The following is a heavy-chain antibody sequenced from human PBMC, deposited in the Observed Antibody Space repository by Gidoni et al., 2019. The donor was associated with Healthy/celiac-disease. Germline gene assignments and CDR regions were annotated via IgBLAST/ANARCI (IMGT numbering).Heavy chain of an antibody. J-gene: IGHJ5*02. V-gene: IGHV3-30-3*01. CDR2: ISYDGSNK. CDR3: AREMAGGYYDSSGYFHWFDP. CDR1: GFTFSSYA. Sequence: QVQLVESGGGVVQPGRSVRLSCAASGFTFSSYAMHWVRQAPGKGLEGVAVISYDGSNKYYADSVKGRFTISRDNSKNTLYLQMNSLRAEDTAVYYCAREMAGGYYDSSGYFHWFDPWGQGTLVTVSS. D-gene: IGHD3-22*01.